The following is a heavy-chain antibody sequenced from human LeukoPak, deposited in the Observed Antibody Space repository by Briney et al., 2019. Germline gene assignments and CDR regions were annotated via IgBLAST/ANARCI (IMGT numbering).Heavy chain of an antibody. Sequence: ASVKVSCKASGYTFTSYDINWVRQATGQGLEWMGWMNPNSGNTGYAQKFQGRVTMTRNTSISTAYTELSSLRSEDTAVYYCARGLEWFGEFDYWGQGTLVTVSS. J-gene: IGHJ4*02. CDR3: ARGLEWFGEFDY. CDR1: GYTFTSYD. V-gene: IGHV1-8*01. CDR2: MNPNSGNT. D-gene: IGHD3-10*01.